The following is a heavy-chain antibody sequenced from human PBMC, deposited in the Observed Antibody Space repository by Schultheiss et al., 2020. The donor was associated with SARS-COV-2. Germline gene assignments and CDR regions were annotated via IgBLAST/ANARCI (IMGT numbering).Heavy chain of an antibody. CDR3: TTASRSPY. J-gene: IGHJ4*02. CDR1: GFTVSSNY. Sequence: GGSLRLSCAASGFTVSSNYMSWVRQGTKKGLEWVSDSGCPGDPHFPGSVKGRFTISRDNAKNSLYLQMNSLKPEDTAVYYCTTASRSPYWGQGTLVTVSS. V-gene: IGHV3-13*05. CDR2: SGCPGDP.